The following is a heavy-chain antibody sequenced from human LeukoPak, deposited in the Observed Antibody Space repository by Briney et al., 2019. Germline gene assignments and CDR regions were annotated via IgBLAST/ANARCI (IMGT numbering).Heavy chain of an antibody. Sequence: SETLSLTCTVSGGSISSYYWSWIRQPPGKGLEWIGYIYHSGSTKYNPSLKSRVTISVDTSKNQFSLKMSSVTAADTAVYYCARDGYSGNDGLWGQGTLVTVSS. CDR2: IYHSGST. CDR3: ARDGYSGNDGL. CDR1: GGSISSYY. V-gene: IGHV4-59*01. J-gene: IGHJ4*02. D-gene: IGHD5-12*01.